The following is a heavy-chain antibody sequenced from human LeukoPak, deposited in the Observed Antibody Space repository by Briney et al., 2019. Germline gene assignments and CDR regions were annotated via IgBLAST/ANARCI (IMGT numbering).Heavy chain of an antibody. CDR3: ARDRTYNWNDRDAFEI. D-gene: IGHD1-20*01. CDR1: GFTFDDYA. Sequence: PGRSLRLSCAASGFTFDDYAMHWVRQAPGKGLEWVSGISWNSGSIGYADSVKGRFTISRDNAKNSLYLQMNSLRAEDTAVYFCARDRTYNWNDRDAFEIWGQGTMVTVSS. CDR2: ISWNSGSI. V-gene: IGHV3-9*01. J-gene: IGHJ3*02.